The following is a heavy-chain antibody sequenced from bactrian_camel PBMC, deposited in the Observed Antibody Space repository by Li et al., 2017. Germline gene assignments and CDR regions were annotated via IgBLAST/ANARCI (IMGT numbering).Heavy chain of an antibody. CDR1: GYTFNTY. Sequence: VQLVESGGGSVQAGGSLRLSCEVSGYTFNTYSWFRQAPGQEREGVAAIDTGDGSTYYGDPVRGRFTISQDNAENTVYLQMNNLKPEDTAMYYCAANFGPYCSGPYLARRANFWGQGTQVTVS. CDR3: AANFGPYCSGPYLARRANF. V-gene: IGHV3S40*01. J-gene: IGHJ4*01. D-gene: IGHD2*01. CDR2: IDTGDGST.